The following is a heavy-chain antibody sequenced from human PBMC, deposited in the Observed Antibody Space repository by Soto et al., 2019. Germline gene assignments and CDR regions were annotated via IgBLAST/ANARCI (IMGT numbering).Heavy chain of an antibody. J-gene: IGHJ6*02. CDR1: GGTFSSYA. V-gene: IGHV1-69*06. D-gene: IGHD5-12*01. CDR2: IIPIFGTA. Sequence: QVQLVQSGAEVKKPGSSVKVSCKASGGTFSSYAISWVRQAPGQGLEWMGGIIPIFGTANYAQKFQGRVTITADKSTSTAYMELSSLRSEDTAVYYCARGEIDGYKWGYYGMDVWGQGTTVTVSS. CDR3: ARGEIDGYKWGYYGMDV.